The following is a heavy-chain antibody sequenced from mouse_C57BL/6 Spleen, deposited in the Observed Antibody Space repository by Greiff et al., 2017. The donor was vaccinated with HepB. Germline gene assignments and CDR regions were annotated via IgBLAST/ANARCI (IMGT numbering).Heavy chain of an antibody. J-gene: IGHJ2*01. CDR1: GYAFSSSW. Sequence: VQLQESGPELVKPGASVKISCKASGYAFSSSWMNWVKQRPGQGLEWIGRIYPGDGDTNYNEKFKGKATLTVDKSSSTAYMQLSSLTSEDSAVYFCARGNYCGSPYYFDYWGQGTTLTVSS. CDR3: ARGNYCGSPYYFDY. CDR2: IYPGDGDT. D-gene: IGHD1-1*01. V-gene: IGHV1-82*01.